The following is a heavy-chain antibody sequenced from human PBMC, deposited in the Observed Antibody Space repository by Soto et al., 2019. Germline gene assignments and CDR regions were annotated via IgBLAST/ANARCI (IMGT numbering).Heavy chain of an antibody. Sequence: EVQLLESGGGLVQPGGSLRLSCTASGFTFSTYAMSWVRQAPGKGLEWVSTISDSGSTYYADSVKGRFTISRDNSKNKLYLEMNSLRADDTAVYYWAKDKGGRYCSRTSCLYSFDYWGQGTLVTVSS. D-gene: IGHD2-2*01. CDR1: GFTFSTYA. CDR3: AKDKGGRYCSRTSCLYSFDY. J-gene: IGHJ4*02. CDR2: ISDSGST. V-gene: IGHV3-23*01.